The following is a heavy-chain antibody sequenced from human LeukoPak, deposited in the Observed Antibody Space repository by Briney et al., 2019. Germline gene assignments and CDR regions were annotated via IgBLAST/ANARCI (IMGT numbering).Heavy chain of an antibody. CDR1: GYTFTSYY. D-gene: IGHD3-10*01. J-gene: IGHJ4*02. Sequence: ASVEVSCKASGYTFTSYYIHWVRQAPGQGLEWMGLINPSGGTTSYAQKFQGRVTMTRDMSTSTVYMELSSLRSEDTAVYYCARGLGVRGGENDYWGQGTLVTVSS. CDR3: ARGLGVRGGENDY. V-gene: IGHV1-46*01. CDR2: INPSGGTT.